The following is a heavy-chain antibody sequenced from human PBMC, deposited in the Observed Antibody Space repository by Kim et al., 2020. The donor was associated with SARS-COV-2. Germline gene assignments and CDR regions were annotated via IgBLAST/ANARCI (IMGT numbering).Heavy chain of an antibody. D-gene: IGHD3-10*01. J-gene: IGHJ6*01. V-gene: IGHV4-34*01. CDR2: INHSGST. CDR1: GGSFSGYY. Sequence: SETLSLTCAVYGGSFSGYYWSWIRQPPGKGLEWIGEINHSGSTNYNPSLKSRVTISVDTSKNQFSLKLSSVTAADTAVYYCARGPTPSTPYYGSGSRGM. CDR3: ARGPTPSTPYYGSGSRGM.